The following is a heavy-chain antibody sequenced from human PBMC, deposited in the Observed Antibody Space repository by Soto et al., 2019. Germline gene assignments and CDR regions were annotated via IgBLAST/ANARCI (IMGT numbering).Heavy chain of an antibody. CDR2: ISAYNGNT. CDR1: GYTFTSYG. D-gene: IGHD6-13*01. CDR3: ARLSGYSSSWLPFDY. J-gene: IGHJ4*02. Sequence: ASVKVSCKASGYTFTSYGISWVRQAPGQGLEWMGWISAYNGNTNYAQKPQGRVTMTTDTSTSTAYMELRSLRSDDTAVYYCARLSGYSSSWLPFDYWGQGTLVTVSS. V-gene: IGHV1-18*01.